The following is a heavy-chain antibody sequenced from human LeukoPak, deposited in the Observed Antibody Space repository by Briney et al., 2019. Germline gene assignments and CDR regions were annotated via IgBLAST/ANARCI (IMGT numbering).Heavy chain of an antibody. D-gene: IGHD7-27*01. CDR2: INPNSGGT. Sequence: ASVKLSCKASGYTFTGYYMHWVRQAPGQGLEWMGWINPNSGGTNYAQKFQGRVTMTRDTSISTAYMELSRLRSDDTAVYYCARDRSAGEFGYYYYYYMDVWGKGTTVTVSS. CDR3: ARDRSAGEFGYYYYYYMDV. CDR1: GYTFTGYY. J-gene: IGHJ6*03. V-gene: IGHV1-2*02.